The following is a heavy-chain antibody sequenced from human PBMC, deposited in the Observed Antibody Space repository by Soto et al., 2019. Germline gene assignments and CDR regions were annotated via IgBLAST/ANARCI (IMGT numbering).Heavy chain of an antibody. Sequence: GGSLRLSCSASGFTFSSYAMHWVRQAPGKGLEYVSAISSNGGSTYYADSVKGRFAISRDNSKNTLYLQMSSLKAEETAVYYCVKATIFYDSSGYYGVGAFDIWGQGTMVTVSS. CDR2: ISSNGGST. CDR1: GFTFSSYA. D-gene: IGHD3-22*01. J-gene: IGHJ3*02. CDR3: VKATIFYDSSGYYGVGAFDI. V-gene: IGHV3-64D*08.